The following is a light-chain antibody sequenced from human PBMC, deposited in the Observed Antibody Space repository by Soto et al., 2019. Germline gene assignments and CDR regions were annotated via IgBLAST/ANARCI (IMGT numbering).Light chain of an antibody. CDR2: DAS. V-gene: IGKV3-20*01. CDR1: QSVSSY. CDR3: QQYGSSPRT. Sequence: EVLSTPSQATLSLSPGERATLSCRASQSVSSYLAWYQQKPGQAPRLLIYDASNRATGIPDRFSGSGSGTDFSLTISSLEPGDLAVYYCQQYGSSPRTFGQGTKVDIK. J-gene: IGKJ1*01.